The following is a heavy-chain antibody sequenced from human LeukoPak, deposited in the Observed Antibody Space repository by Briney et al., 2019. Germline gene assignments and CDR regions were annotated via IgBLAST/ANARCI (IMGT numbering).Heavy chain of an antibody. CDR2: ISSSGSTI. CDR3: AGGSMIVVAKGFDY. D-gene: IGHD3-22*01. J-gene: IGHJ4*02. CDR1: GFTFSDYY. V-gene: IGHV3-11*01. Sequence: GGSLRLSCAASGFTFSDYYMSWIRQAPGKGLEWVSYISSSGSTIYYADSVKGRFTISRDSAKNSLYLQMNSLRAEDTAVYYCAGGSMIVVAKGFDYWGQGTLVTVSS.